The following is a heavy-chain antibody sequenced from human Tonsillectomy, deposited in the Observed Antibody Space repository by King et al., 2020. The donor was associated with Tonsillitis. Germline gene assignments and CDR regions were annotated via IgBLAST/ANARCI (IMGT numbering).Heavy chain of an antibody. CDR2: IYYNRST. D-gene: IGHD4-11*01. Sequence: QLQESGPGLVKPSETLSLSCTVSGGSISSYYWSWIRQPPGKGLEWIGYIYYNRSTNYNPSLKSRVTISVDTSKNQFSLKMSSVTAADTAVFYCARGPDDSNSFFDYWGQGTLVTVSS. V-gene: IGHV4-59*01. CDR1: GGSISSYY. CDR3: ARGPDDSNSFFDY. J-gene: IGHJ4*02.